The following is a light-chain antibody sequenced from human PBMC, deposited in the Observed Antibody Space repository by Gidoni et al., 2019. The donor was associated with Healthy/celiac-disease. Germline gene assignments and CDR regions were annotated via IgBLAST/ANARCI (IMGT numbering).Light chain of an antibody. V-gene: IGKV3-20*01. CDR3: QQYGSWLT. CDR1: QSVSSSY. CDR2: GAS. J-gene: IGKJ4*01. Sequence: EIVLTQSPGTLSLSPGERATLSCRASQSVSSSYLAWYQQKPGQAPRLLIYGASSRATGIPDRFSGSGSGTDFTLTISRLEPEDFAVYYCQQYGSWLTFGGXTKVEI.